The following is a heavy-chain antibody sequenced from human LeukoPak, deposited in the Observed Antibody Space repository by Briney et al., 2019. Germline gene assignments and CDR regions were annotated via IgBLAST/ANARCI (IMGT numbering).Heavy chain of an antibody. CDR2: ISAYNSNR. CDR3: ARDGPNRNYYGSGSKLDY. CDR1: GYTFTSYG. D-gene: IGHD3-10*01. J-gene: IGHJ4*02. V-gene: IGHV1-18*01. Sequence: ASVKVSCKASGYTFTSYGISWVRQAPGHGLEWMGWISAYNSNRNYAQKLQGRVTMTTDTSTSTAYMEPRSLRSDDTAVYYCARDGPNRNYYGSGSKLDYWGQGTLVTVSS.